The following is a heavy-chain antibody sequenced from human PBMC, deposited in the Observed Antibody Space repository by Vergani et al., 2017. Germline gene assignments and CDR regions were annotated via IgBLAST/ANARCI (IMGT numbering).Heavy chain of an antibody. Sequence: QVQLVQSGAEVKKPGSSVKVSCKASGGTFSSYAISWVRQAPGQGLEWMGIINPSGGSTSYAQKFQGRVTITRDTSASTAYMELSSLRSEDTAVYYCAREFPRVVVVAATRFDPWGQGTLVTVSS. D-gene: IGHD2-15*01. CDR1: GGTFSSYA. CDR3: AREFPRVVVVAATRFDP. V-gene: IGHV1-69*09. CDR2: INPSGGST. J-gene: IGHJ5*02.